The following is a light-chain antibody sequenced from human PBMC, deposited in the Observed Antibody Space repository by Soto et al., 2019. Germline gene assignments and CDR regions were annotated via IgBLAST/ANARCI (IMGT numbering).Light chain of an antibody. CDR2: GAS. V-gene: IGKV3-20*01. CDR3: QQYGSSPFP. CDR1: QSFSGSY. J-gene: IGKJ3*01. Sequence: EIVLTQSPGTLSLSPGERATLACRASQSFSGSYLAWYQQKPGQAPRLLIYGASSRATGIPDRFSGSGSGTDFTLTISRLEPEDIAVYYCQQYGSSPFPFGPGTKVDIK.